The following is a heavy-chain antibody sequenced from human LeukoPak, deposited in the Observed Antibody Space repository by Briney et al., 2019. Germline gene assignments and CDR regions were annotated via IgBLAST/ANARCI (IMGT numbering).Heavy chain of an antibody. CDR1: GFTFSTHW. CDR3: ASDLAVARGY. V-gene: IGHV3-21*06. D-gene: IGHD6-19*01. J-gene: IGHJ4*02. CDR2: ISSSGSYI. Sequence: GGSLRLSCAASGFTFSTHWMSWVRQAPGKGLEWVSSISSSGSYIYYTDSVKGRFTISRDNAKNSLFLQMNSLRTEDTAVYYCASDLAVARGYWGQGTLVTVSS.